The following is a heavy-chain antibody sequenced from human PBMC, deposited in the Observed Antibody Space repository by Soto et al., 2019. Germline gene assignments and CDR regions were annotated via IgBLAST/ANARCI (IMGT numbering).Heavy chain of an antibody. Sequence: VGSLRLSCAASGFTFSSYAMSWVRQAPGKGLEWVSAISGSGGSTYYADSVKGRFTISRDNSKNTLYLQMNSLRAEDTAVYYCAKGAQRFLEWLSHDYWGQGTLVTVSS. D-gene: IGHD3-3*01. CDR2: ISGSGGST. J-gene: IGHJ4*02. V-gene: IGHV3-23*01. CDR1: GFTFSSYA. CDR3: AKGAQRFLEWLSHDY.